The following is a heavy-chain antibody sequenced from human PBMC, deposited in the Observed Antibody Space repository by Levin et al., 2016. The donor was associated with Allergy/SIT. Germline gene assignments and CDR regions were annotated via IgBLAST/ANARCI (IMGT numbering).Heavy chain of an antibody. J-gene: IGHJ2*01. CDR3: ARHAGWLVRLYWYFDL. CDR1: GGSFSGYY. D-gene: IGHD6-19*01. V-gene: IGHV4-34*01. CDR2: IYYSGST. Sequence: SETLSLTCAVYGGSFSGYYWSWIRQPPGKGLEWIGSIYYSGSTYYNPSLKSRVTISVDTSKNQFSLKLSSVTAADTAVYYCARHAGWLVRLYWYFDLWGRGTLVTVSS.